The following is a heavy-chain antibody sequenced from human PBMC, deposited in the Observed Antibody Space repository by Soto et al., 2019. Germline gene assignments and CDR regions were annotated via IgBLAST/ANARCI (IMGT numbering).Heavy chain of an antibody. J-gene: IGHJ6*02. CDR2: IYPGDSDT. CDR3: AIRSPLGVDNGGTYGMDF. CDR1: GYSFTSYW. V-gene: IGHV5-51*01. Sequence: PGESLKISWKGSGYSFTSYWIGWVRQMPWKGLEWMGIIYPGDSDTRYSPSFQGQVTISADKSISTAYLQWSSLKASDTAMYYCAIRSPLGVDNGGTYGMDFWSQGSTVTVS. D-gene: IGHD3-3*01.